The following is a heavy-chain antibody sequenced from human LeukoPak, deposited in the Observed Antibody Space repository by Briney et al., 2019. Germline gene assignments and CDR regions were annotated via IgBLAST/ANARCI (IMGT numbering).Heavy chain of an antibody. D-gene: IGHD2-15*01. Sequence: PGGSLRLSCIPSGFTFNSYAMFWVRQAPGKGLEWVSLIWYDGSNNYYADSVKGRFTISRDNSKNTLYLQMNSLRAEDTAVYYCARARGWQPNYYYYYMDVWGTGTTVTVSS. CDR2: IWYDGSNN. J-gene: IGHJ6*03. CDR3: ARARGWQPNYYYYYMDV. V-gene: IGHV3-33*07. CDR1: GFTFNSYA.